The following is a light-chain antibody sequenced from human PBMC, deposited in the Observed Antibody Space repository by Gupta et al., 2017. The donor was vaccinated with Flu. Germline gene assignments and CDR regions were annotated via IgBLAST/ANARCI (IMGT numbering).Light chain of an antibody. CDR1: ALANKY. V-gene: IGLV3-25*03. CDR3: HSADSSSDYYV. Sequence: SYELTQPPSVSVSPVQTARITLSGDALANKYVYWLQQRPGQAPNLLIYKDTERRSGIPERFSGSNSGTTVTLTISGVQAEDEADYYCHSADSSSDYYVFGTGTKVTVL. J-gene: IGLJ1*01. CDR2: KDT.